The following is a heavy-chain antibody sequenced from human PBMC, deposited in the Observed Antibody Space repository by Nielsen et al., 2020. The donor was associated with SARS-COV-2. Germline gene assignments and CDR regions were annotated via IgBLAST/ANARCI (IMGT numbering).Heavy chain of an antibody. CDR3: AKDAFGDYEAECFHH. V-gene: IGHV3-23*01. J-gene: IGHJ1*01. Sequence: GESRKISCAASGFIFDNYAMTWVRQAPGKGLEWVSTVSGSGGTTYSSDSVKGRFTISRDNHKNTVSLQLDSLRPDDTAVYFCAKDAFGDYEAECFHHWGQGTLVTVSS. D-gene: IGHD4-17*01. CDR2: VSGSGGTT. CDR1: GFIFDNYA.